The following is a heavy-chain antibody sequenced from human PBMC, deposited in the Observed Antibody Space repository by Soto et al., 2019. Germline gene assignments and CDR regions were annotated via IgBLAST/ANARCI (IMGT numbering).Heavy chain of an antibody. CDR2: IYWDDDK. CDR3: AHSTRYYDFWSGYSYGSYFDY. V-gene: IGHV2-5*02. D-gene: IGHD3-3*01. J-gene: IGHJ4*02. Sequence: GPTLVNPTPTLTLTFTFSGVSGIAGLGGGGGIRQPPGKALEWLALIYWDDDKRYSPSLKSRLTITKDTSKNQVVLTMTNMDPVDTATYYCAHSTRYYDFWSGYSYGSYFDYWGQGTLVTVSS. CDR1: GVSGIAGLGG.